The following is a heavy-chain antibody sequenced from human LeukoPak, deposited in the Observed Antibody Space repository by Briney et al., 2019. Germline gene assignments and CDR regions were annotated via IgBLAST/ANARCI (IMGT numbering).Heavy chain of an antibody. J-gene: IGHJ6*02. CDR3: AREGAVLLWFGELRLPDADYYYYGMDV. CDR1: GYTFTSYD. Sequence: GASVKVSCKASGYTFTSYDINWVRQATGQGLEWMGWMNPNSGNTGYAQKFQGRVTMTRNTSISTAYMELSSLRSEDTAVYYCAREGAVLLWFGELRLPDADYYYYGMDVWGQGTTVTVSS. V-gene: IGHV1-8*01. CDR2: MNPNSGNT. D-gene: IGHD3-10*01.